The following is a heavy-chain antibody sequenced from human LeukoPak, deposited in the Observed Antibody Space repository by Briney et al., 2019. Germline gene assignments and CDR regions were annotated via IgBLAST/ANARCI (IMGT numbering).Heavy chain of an antibody. CDR2: INPSGGST. CDR3: ARTGPIAVAITASIDI. J-gene: IGHJ3*02. V-gene: IGHV1-46*01. CDR1: GYTFTSYY. D-gene: IGHD6-19*01. Sequence: ASVKVSCKASGYTFTSYYMHWVRQAPGQGLEWMGIINPSGGSTSYAQKFQGRVTITADKSTSTAYMELSSLRSEDTAVYYCARTGPIAVAITASIDIWGQGTMVTVSS.